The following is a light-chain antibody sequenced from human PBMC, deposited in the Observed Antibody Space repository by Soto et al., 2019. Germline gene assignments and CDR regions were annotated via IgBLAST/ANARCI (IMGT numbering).Light chain of an antibody. CDR1: SSDVGGYNY. CDR2: DVS. V-gene: IGLV2-14*01. CDR3: SSYTSSSTRGV. J-gene: IGLJ2*01. Sequence: QSALTQPASMSGSPGQSITISCTCTSSDVGGYNYVSWYQQHPGKAPKLMIYDVSNRPSGVSNRFSGSKSGNTASLTISGLQAEDEADYYCSSYTSSSTRGVFGGGTKLTVL.